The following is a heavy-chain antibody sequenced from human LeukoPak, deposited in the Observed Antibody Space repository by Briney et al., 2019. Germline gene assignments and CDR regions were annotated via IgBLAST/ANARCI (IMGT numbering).Heavy chain of an antibody. V-gene: IGHV3-23*01. D-gene: IGHD3-22*01. CDR3: AKDPLYYYDSSYFDY. CDR2: ISGSGGST. CDR1: GFSFSNYW. Sequence: PGGSLRLSCAVSGFSFSNYWMHWVRQDPGKGLEWVSAISGSGGSTYYADSVKGRFTISRDNSKNTLYLQMNSLRAEDTAVYYCAKDPLYYYDSSYFDYWGQGTLVTVSS. J-gene: IGHJ4*02.